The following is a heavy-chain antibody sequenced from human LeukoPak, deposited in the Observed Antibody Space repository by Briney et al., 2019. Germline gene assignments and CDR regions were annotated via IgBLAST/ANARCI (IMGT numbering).Heavy chain of an antibody. CDR2: IYPGDSDT. CDR3: ARSGADPTAPNWFDP. D-gene: IGHD5-18*01. V-gene: IGHV5-51*01. CDR1: GYSFTSYW. Sequence: GESLKISCKGSGYSFTSYWIGWVRQMPGKGLEWMGIIYPGDSDTRYSPSFKGQVTISADKSISTAYLQWSSLKASDTAMYYCARSGADPTAPNWFDPWGQGTLVTVSS. J-gene: IGHJ5*02.